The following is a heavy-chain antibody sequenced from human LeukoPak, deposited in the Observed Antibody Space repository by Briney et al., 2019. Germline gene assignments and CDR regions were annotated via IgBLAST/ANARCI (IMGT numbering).Heavy chain of an antibody. J-gene: IGHJ4*02. CDR1: GFTFSSYS. D-gene: IGHD3-9*01. V-gene: IGHV3-48*01. CDR3: AKALGLSLTGYGDY. CDR2: IRSGGSPI. Sequence: GGSLRLSCAASGFTFSSYSMNWVRQAPGKGLEWVSYIRSGGSPIYYADSVKGRFTISRDNSKNTLYLQMNSLRAEDTAVYYCAKALGLSLTGYGDYWGQGTLVTVSS.